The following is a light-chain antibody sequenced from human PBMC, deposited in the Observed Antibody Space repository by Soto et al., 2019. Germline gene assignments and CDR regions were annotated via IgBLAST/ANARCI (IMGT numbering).Light chain of an antibody. CDR1: SSDVGGYNY. CDR3: SSYAGSDNFI. V-gene: IGLV2-8*01. J-gene: IGLJ2*01. Sequence: QSALTQPPSASGSPGQSFTISCAGTSSDVGGYNYVSWYQQHPGKAPKLMIFEVSKRPSGVPDRFSGSKSGNTAALTVSGLKAEDEADYYCSSYAGSDNFIFGGGTNVTVL. CDR2: EVS.